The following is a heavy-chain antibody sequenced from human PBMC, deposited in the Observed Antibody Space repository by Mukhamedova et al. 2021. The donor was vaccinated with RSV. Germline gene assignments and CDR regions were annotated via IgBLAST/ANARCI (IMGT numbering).Heavy chain of an antibody. CDR2: DPSDSYT. Sequence: DPSDSYTNYSPSFQGHVTISADKSISTAYLQWSSLKASDTAMYYCARGDSSGWYNGYFEYWGQGTLVTVSS. J-gene: IGHJ4*02. D-gene: IGHD6-19*01. CDR3: ARGDSSGWYNGYFEY. V-gene: IGHV5-10-1*01.